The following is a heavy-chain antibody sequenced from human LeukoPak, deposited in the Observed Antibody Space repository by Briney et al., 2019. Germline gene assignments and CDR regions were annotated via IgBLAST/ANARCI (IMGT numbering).Heavy chain of an antibody. D-gene: IGHD6-19*01. CDR2: ISYSGNT. Sequence: SETLSLTCTVSGGSIRSSSYYWGWIRQPPRKGLEWIGSISYSGNTYYNPSLKSRVTMSVDTSKNQFSLKLSSVTAADTAVYYCARQLGSSGWYYFDYWGQGTLVTVSS. CDR3: ARQLGSSGWYYFDY. J-gene: IGHJ4*02. V-gene: IGHV4-39*01. CDR1: GGSIRSSSYY.